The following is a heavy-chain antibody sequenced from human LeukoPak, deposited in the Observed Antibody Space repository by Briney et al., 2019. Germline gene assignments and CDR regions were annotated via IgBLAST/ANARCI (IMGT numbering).Heavy chain of an antibody. Sequence: ASVKVSCKASGYTFTSYYMHWVRQAPGQGLEWMGIINPSGGSTSYAQKFQGRVTMTRDTSTSTVYMELSSLRSEDTAVYYCARDLRYFDWFGPHYYYYVDVWGKGTTVTISS. CDR2: INPSGGST. D-gene: IGHD3-9*01. CDR1: GYTFTSYY. J-gene: IGHJ6*03. CDR3: ARDLRYFDWFGPHYYYYVDV. V-gene: IGHV1-46*01.